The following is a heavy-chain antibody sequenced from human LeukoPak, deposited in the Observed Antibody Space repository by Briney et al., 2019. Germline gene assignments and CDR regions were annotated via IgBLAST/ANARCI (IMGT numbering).Heavy chain of an antibody. V-gene: IGHV3-33*06. CDR2: VSYDGNTK. Sequence: GRSLRLSCTASAFTFSSYAMHWVLQAAGKGLEWMAVVSYDGNTKYYADSVRGRFTISRDNSENTLYLQMNSLRAEDTAVYYCAKRGSTWDLDYWGQGTLVTVSS. J-gene: IGHJ4*02. CDR1: AFTFSSYA. D-gene: IGHD6-6*01. CDR3: AKRGSTWDLDY.